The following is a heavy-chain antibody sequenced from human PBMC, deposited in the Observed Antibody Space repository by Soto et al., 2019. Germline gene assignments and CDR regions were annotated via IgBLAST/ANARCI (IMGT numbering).Heavy chain of an antibody. CDR1: GYTFTSYA. CDR3: ARNKPIYSSGWYGWFDP. D-gene: IGHD6-19*01. CDR2: INAGNGNT. J-gene: IGHJ5*02. Sequence: AASVKVSCKASGYTFTSYAMHWVRQAPGQRLEWMGWINAGNGNTKYSQKFQGRVTITRDTSASTAYMELSSLRSEDTAVYYCARNKPIYSSGWYGWFDPWGQGTLVTVSS. V-gene: IGHV1-3*01.